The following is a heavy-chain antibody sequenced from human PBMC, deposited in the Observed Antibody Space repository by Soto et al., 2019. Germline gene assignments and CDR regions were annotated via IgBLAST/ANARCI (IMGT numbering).Heavy chain of an antibody. CDR1: GGSISSYY. D-gene: IGHD1-1*01. Sequence: PSETLYLTCTVSGGSISSYYWSWIRQPPGKALEWIGYMYYIERTNYNPSLKGRVTISVDTSKKQFSLDLTSVTAADTAVYYCARGREPNSSHPRGTGIPLTLSS. CDR3: ARGREPNSSHP. V-gene: IGHV4-59*01. J-gene: IGHJ5*02. CDR2: MYYIERT.